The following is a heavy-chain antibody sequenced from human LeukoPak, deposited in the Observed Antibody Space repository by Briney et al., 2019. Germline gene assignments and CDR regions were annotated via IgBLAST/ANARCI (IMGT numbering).Heavy chain of an antibody. V-gene: IGHV6-1*01. J-gene: IGHJ4*02. D-gene: IGHD6-19*01. CDR1: GDSVSSNSAA. CDR3: ARYSSGWYDPFDYFDY. Sequence: SQTLSLTCAISGDSVSSNSAAWTWIRQSPSRGLEWLGRTYYRSKWYNDYAVSVKSRITINPDTSKNQFSLQLNSVTPEDTAVYYCARYSSGWYDPFDYFDYWGQGTLVTVSS. CDR2: TYYRSKWYN.